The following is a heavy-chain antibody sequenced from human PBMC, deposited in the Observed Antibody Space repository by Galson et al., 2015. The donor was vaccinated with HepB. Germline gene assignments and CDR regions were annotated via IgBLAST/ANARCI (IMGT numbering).Heavy chain of an antibody. V-gene: IGHV3-21*06. CDR2: ISGSSRDI. Sequence: SLRLSCAASGFTFSTYSMNWVRQAPGEGLEWVSSISGSSRDIYYTDSVKGRFTISRDNAKNSLYLQMNSLRAEDTAVYHCATYQWLVPDAFNMWGQGTMVTVSS. J-gene: IGHJ3*02. D-gene: IGHD6-19*01. CDR3: ATYQWLVPDAFNM. CDR1: GFTFSTYS.